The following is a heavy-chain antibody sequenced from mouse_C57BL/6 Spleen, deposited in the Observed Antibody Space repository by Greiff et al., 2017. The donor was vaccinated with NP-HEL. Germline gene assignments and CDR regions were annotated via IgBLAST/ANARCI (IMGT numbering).Heavy chain of an antibody. CDR3: ARDYGSSYEWYFDV. D-gene: IGHD1-1*01. CDR2: ISSGSSTI. CDR1: GFTFSDYG. Sequence: DVHLVASGGGLVKPGGSLKLSCAASGFTFSDYGIHWVRQAPEQGLEWVAYISSGSSTIYYADTVKGRFTISRDNAKNTLFLQMTSLRSEDTAMYYCARDYGSSYEWYFDVWGTGTTVTVSS. J-gene: IGHJ1*03. V-gene: IGHV5-17*01.